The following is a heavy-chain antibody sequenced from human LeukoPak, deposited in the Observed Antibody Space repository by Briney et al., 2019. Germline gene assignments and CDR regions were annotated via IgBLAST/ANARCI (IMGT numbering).Heavy chain of an antibody. J-gene: IGHJ6*03. V-gene: IGHV5-51*01. Sequence: GESLKISCKGSGYSFTSYWIGWVRQMPGKGLKWMGIIYPGDSDARYSPSFQGHVTISADKSISTAYLQWSSLKASDNAMYYCARHGDIVATITHFGKYEWGYYYYMDVWGKGTTVTVSS. CDR1: GYSFTSYW. CDR2: IYPGDSDA. CDR3: ARHGDIVATITHFGKYEWGYYYYMDV. D-gene: IGHD5-12*01.